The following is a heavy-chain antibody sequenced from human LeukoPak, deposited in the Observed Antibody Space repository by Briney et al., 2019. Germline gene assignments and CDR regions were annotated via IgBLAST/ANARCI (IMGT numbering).Heavy chain of an antibody. CDR2: IKQDGSAK. D-gene: IGHD2-2*01. CDR1: GFTFSDYW. J-gene: IGHJ4*02. V-gene: IGHV3-7*01. Sequence: GGSLRLSCAASGFTFSDYWMTWVRQAPGKGLEWVANIKQDGSAKYYVDSVKGRFTISRDNAKNSLYLQMDSLRVEDTATYYCARWRGSTSERSDYWGQGTLVTVSS. CDR3: ARWRGSTSERSDY.